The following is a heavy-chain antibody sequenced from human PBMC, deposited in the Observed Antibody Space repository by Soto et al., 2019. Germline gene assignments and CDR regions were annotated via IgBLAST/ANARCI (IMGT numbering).Heavy chain of an antibody. CDR2: IYSGGST. V-gene: IGHV3-66*01. CDR3: ARACSGGTCSFDY. J-gene: IGHJ4*02. Sequence: EVQLVESGGGLVQPGGSLRLSCAASGFTVSSNYMSWVRQAPGKGLEWVSVIYSGGSTYYADSVKSRFTISSENSENKLYLQMTSLRAEDTGVYYCARACSGGTCSFDYWGQGTLVTVSS. D-gene: IGHD2-15*01. CDR1: GFTVSSNY.